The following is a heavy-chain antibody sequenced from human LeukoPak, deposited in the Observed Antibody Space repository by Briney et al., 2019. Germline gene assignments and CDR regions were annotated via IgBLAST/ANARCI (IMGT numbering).Heavy chain of an antibody. CDR1: GFTFSDHY. CDR2: IYSGGST. V-gene: IGHV3-53*01. D-gene: IGHD2-2*02. J-gene: IGHJ6*03. Sequence: PGGSLRLSCAASGFTFSDHYMDWVRQAPGKGLEWVSVIYSGGSTYYADSVKGRFTISRDNSKNTLYLQMNSLRAEDTAVYYCARALGYCSSTSCYTKRSGYYYYMDVWGKGTTVTISS. CDR3: ARALGYCSSTSCYTKRSGYYYYMDV.